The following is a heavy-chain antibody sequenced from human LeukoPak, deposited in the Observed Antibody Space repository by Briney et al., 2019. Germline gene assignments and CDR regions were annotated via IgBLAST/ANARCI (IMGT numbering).Heavy chain of an antibody. J-gene: IGHJ6*03. CDR2: INHSGST. D-gene: IGHD6-6*01. CDR1: GGSFSGYY. Sequence: PSETLSLTCAVYGGSFSGYYWSWIRQPPGKGLEWIGEINHSGSTNYNPSLKSRVTISVDTSKNQFSLKLSSVTAADTAVYYCARGTNRPRYYYYYYYMDVWGKGTMVTVSS. CDR3: ARGTNRPRYYYYYYYMDV. V-gene: IGHV4-34*01.